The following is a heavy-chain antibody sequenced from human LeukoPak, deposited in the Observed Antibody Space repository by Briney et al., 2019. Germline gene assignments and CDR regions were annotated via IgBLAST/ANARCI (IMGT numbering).Heavy chain of an antibody. CDR1: GGSFSGYY. D-gene: IGHD3-10*01. V-gene: IGHV4-34*01. CDR2: INHSGST. Sequence: SETLSLTCAVYGGSFSGYYWSWLRQPPGKGLEWIGEINHSGSTNYNPSLKSRVTISVDTSKNQFSLKLSSVTAADTAVYYCARGRRWFGEFLFDYWGQGTLVTVSS. J-gene: IGHJ4*02. CDR3: ARGRRWFGEFLFDY.